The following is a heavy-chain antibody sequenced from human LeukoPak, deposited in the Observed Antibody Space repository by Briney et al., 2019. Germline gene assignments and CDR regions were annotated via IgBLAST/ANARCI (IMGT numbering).Heavy chain of an antibody. D-gene: IGHD3-3*01. Sequence: GSLRLPCAASGFTFRSYGMHWVRQAPGKGLEWVAVISYDGSNKFYADSVKGRFTISRDNSKNTVYLQMNSLRDEDTAVYYCAKSAVTSSLILEDSWGQGTLVTVSS. CDR3: AKSAVTSSLILEDS. CDR2: ISYDGSNK. CDR1: GFTFRSYG. J-gene: IGHJ4*02. V-gene: IGHV3-30*18.